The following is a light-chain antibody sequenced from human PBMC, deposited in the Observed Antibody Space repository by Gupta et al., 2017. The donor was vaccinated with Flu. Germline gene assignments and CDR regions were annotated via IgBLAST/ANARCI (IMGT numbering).Light chain of an antibody. CDR2: LGS. CDR3: MQALLTPRT. Sequence: DIVMTQSPLSLPVTPGEPASISCRSSQSRLHSNGYNYLDWYLQKPGQSPQLLIYLGSNRASGVPDRFSGSGSGTDFTLKISRVEAEDVGVYYCMQALLTPRTFGEGTKVEIK. V-gene: IGKV2-28*01. CDR1: QSRLHSNGYNY. J-gene: IGKJ2*01.